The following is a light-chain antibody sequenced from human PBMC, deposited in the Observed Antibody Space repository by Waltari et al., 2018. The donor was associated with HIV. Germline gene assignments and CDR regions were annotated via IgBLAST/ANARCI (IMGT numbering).Light chain of an antibody. J-gene: IGKJ4*01. CDR3: LHYKSYPLT. V-gene: IGKV1-5*03. CDR2: KAS. CDR1: QSVSSW. Sequence: DIQMTQSPYTLSASVGDRVTITCRASQSVSSWLAWYQQKPGKAPKVLIYKASSLVSGVPSRFSGSGSGTEFTLTISSLQPDDFASYFCLHYKSYPLTFGGWTKVEIK.